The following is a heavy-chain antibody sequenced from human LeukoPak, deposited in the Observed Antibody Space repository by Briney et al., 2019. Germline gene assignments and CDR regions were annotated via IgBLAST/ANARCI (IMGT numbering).Heavy chain of an antibody. CDR2: IYNSGST. CDR3: ARQAYSSNLGWFDP. D-gene: IGHD6-13*01. J-gene: IGHJ5*02. Sequence: SETLSLTCTVSGGSISSYYWGWIRQPPGKGLEWIGNIYNSGSTYYNPSLKSRVTIPVDTSKNQFSLKLSSVTAADTAVYYCARQAYSSNLGWFDPWGQGTLVTVSS. V-gene: IGHV4-39*01. CDR1: GGSISSYY.